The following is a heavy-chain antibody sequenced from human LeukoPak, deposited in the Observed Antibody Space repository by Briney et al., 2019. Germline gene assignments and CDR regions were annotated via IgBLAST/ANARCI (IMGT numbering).Heavy chain of an antibody. D-gene: IGHD3-10*01. V-gene: IGHV4-59*08. CDR1: GGSISNYY. Sequence: SETLSLTCTVSGGSISNYYWSWIRQPPGKGLEWIGYIYYSGSTNYNPSLKSRVTISVDTSSNQFSLKLNSVTAADTAVYYCARRAYGSGSFHRYHFDYWGQGTLVAVSS. CDR3: ARRAYGSGSFHRYHFDY. J-gene: IGHJ4*02. CDR2: IYYSGST.